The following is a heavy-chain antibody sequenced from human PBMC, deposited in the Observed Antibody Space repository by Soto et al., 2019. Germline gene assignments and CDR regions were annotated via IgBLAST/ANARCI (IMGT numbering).Heavy chain of an antibody. D-gene: IGHD4-17*01. Sequence: EVQLVQSGAEVKKPGESLKLSCKASGYKSTTYWIGWVRQMPGRGLEWMGIIFPDDSDTRYSPSFRGQVTITADKSINTAYLRWSSLRTSDAAMYYCARGRGYGDYDSRRQGTLVTLSS. V-gene: IGHV5-51*01. CDR2: IFPDDSDT. CDR1: GYKSTTYW. J-gene: IGHJ5*01. CDR3: ARGRGYGDYDS.